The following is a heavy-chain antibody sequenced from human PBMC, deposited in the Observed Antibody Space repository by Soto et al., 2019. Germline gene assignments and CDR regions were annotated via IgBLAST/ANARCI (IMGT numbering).Heavy chain of an antibody. CDR1: GFTFSSYG. V-gene: IGHV3-33*01. CDR2: IWYDGSNK. Sequence: QVQLVESGGGVVQPGRSLRLSCAASGFTFSSYGMHWVRQALGKGLEWVAVIWYDGSNKYYADSVKGRFTISRDNSKNTLYLKMNSLRAEDTAVYYCARGGEGIDYWGQGTLVTVSS. J-gene: IGHJ4*02. D-gene: IGHD3-16*01. CDR3: ARGGEGIDY.